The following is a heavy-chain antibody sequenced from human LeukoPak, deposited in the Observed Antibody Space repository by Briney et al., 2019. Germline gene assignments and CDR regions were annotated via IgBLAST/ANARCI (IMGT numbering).Heavy chain of an antibody. V-gene: IGHV3-9*01. CDR2: ISWNSGSI. Sequence: GGSLRLSCTASGFIFSSYGMHWVRQAPGKGLEWVSGISWNSGSIGYADSVKGRFTISKDNAKNSLYLQMNSLRAEDTALYHCARNNGMDVWGQGTTVIVSS. J-gene: IGHJ6*02. CDR3: ARNNGMDV. CDR1: GFIFSSYG.